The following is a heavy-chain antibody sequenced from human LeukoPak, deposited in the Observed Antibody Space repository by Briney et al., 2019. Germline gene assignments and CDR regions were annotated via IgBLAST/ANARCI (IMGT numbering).Heavy chain of an antibody. J-gene: IGHJ6*03. CDR2: INHSGST. Sequence: SETLSLTCAVYGGSFSGYYWSWIRQPPGKGLEWIGEINHSGSTNYNPSLKSRVTISVDTSKNQFSLKLSSVTAADTAVYYCARDRGYFDSSYYYYYMDVWGKGTTVTISS. CDR3: ARDRGYFDSSYYYYYMDV. D-gene: IGHD3-9*01. CDR1: GGSFSGYY. V-gene: IGHV4-34*01.